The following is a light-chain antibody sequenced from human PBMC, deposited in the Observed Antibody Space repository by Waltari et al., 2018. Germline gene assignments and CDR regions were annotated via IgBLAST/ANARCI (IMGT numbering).Light chain of an antibody. V-gene: IGLV2-23*01. CDR3: CTYARSSPVV. Sequence: QSALTQPASVSGSPGQSITISCTGSSSDFGSYNFLYWYPQHPGKVPKLIIHEDTKRPSAVSFRFSGSRSGNTASLTISGLQSEDEADYYCCTYARSSPVVFGGGTKLTVL. CDR2: EDT. J-gene: IGLJ2*01. CDR1: SSDFGSYNF.